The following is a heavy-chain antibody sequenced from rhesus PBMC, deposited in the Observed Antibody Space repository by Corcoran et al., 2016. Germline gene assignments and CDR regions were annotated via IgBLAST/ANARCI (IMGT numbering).Heavy chain of an antibody. D-gene: IGHD3-3*01. J-gene: IGHJ4*01. CDR2: ISVSGGST. V-gene: IGHV4-160*01. CDR1: GGSIRPAD. Sequence: QVQLQESGPGLVKPPETLSLTCAVAGGSIRPADWSCIRKPPGKAMEWIGRISVSGGSTYYNPSLKSRVTISTDTSKNQFSLKLSSVTAADTAVYYCAREGIQFLEWLFYFDYWGQGVLVTVSS. CDR3: AREGIQFLEWLFYFDY.